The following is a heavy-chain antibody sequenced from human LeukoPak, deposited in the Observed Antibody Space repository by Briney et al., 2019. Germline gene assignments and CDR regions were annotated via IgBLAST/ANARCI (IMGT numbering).Heavy chain of an antibody. D-gene: IGHD5-12*01. Sequence: TSETLSLTCTVSGGSISSYYWSWIRQPPGKGLEWIGYLSYSGNSNYNPSLKSRVTISGDTSMTQFSLKLTSVTAADTAVYYCARGAYGGYSRLGDWFDPWGQGTLVTVSS. CDR1: GGSISSYY. CDR2: LSYSGNS. J-gene: IGHJ5*02. CDR3: ARGAYGGYSRLGDWFDP. V-gene: IGHV4-59*01.